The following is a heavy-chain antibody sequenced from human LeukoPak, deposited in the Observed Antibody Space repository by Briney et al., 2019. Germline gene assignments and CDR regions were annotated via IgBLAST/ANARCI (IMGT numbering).Heavy chain of an antibody. J-gene: IGHJ6*03. V-gene: IGHV4-39*01. CDR2: ISHSGSA. D-gene: IGHD3-3*01. CDR3: ARRTNDFSSGHYTGGYYYMDV. Sequence: SETLSLTCTVSGDSINNSRYDWGWIRQPPGKGLDWIGTISHSGSAQYHPSLKSRVSIFLHTSTNQFSLEVTSVTAAARAQYYCARRTNDFSSGHYTGGYYYMDVWGKGTTVIVSS. CDR1: GDSINNSRYD.